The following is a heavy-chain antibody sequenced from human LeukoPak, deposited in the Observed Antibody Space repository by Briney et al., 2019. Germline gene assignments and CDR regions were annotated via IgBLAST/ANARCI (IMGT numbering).Heavy chain of an antibody. V-gene: IGHV3-21*01. CDR1: GFTFSSYS. D-gene: IGHD5-12*01. CDR3: ARVSIVATIHDAFDI. J-gene: IGHJ3*02. CDR2: ISSSSSYI. Sequence: GGSLRLSCAASGFTFSSYSMNWVRQAPGKGLEWVSSISSSSSYIYYADSVKGQFTISRDNAKNSLYLQMNSLRAEDTAVYYCARVSIVATIHDAFDIWGQGTMVTVSS.